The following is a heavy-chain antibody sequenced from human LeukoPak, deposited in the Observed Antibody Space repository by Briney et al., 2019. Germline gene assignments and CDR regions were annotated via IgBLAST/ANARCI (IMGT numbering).Heavy chain of an antibody. CDR3: AKDYYDSSGYPGLDAFDI. J-gene: IGHJ3*02. CDR1: GFTFEDYA. CDR2: ISWNSGSI. Sequence: GGSLRLSCAASGFTFEDYAMHWVRHAPGKGLEWVSGISWNSGSIGYADSVKGRFTISRDNAKNSLYLQMNSLRAEDTAVYYCAKDYYDSSGYPGLDAFDIWGQGTMVTVSS. V-gene: IGHV3-9*01. D-gene: IGHD3-22*01.